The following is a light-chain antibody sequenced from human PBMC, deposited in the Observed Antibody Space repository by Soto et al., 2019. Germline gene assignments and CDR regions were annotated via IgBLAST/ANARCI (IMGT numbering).Light chain of an antibody. CDR1: SSNIGAGYD. CDR2: GNS. Sequence: QSVLTHPPSVSGAPGQRVTISCPGSSSNIGAGYDVHWYQQLPGTAPKLLIYGNSNRPSGVPDRFSGSKSGTSASLAITGLQAEDEADYYCQSYDSSFYVFGTGTKVTVL. J-gene: IGLJ1*01. V-gene: IGLV1-40*01. CDR3: QSYDSSFYV.